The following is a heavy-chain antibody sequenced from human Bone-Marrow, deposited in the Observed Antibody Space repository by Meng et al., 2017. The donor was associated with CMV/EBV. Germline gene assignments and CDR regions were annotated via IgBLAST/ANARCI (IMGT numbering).Heavy chain of an antibody. CDR1: GFTFDEYG. J-gene: IGHJ4*01. D-gene: IGHD6-13*01. V-gene: IGHV3-66*02. CDR3: ARDRSDRIAARGYFDY. Sequence: GESLKISYAASGFTFDEYGMSWVRQGPGKGLEWVSVIYSGGSTYYADSVKGRFTISRDNSKNTLYLQMNSLRAEDTAVYYCARDRSDRIAARGYFDYWGHGTLVTVSS. CDR2: IYSGGST.